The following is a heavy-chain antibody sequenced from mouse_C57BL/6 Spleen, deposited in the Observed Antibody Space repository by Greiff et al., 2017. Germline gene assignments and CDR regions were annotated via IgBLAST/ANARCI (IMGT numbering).Heavy chain of an antibody. Sequence: QVQLQQSGAELVKPGASVKMSCKASGYTFTSYWIPWVKQRPGQGLEWIGDIYPGSGSTNYNEKFKCKATLTVDTSSSTAYMQLSSLTSEDSAVYYCARGGSYFDYWGQGTTLTVSS. V-gene: IGHV1-55*01. CDR1: GYTFTSYW. D-gene: IGHD3-1*01. CDR2: IYPGSGST. CDR3: ARGGSYFDY. J-gene: IGHJ2*01.